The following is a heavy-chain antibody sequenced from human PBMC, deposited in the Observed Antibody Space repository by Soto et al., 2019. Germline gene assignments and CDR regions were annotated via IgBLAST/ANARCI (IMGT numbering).Heavy chain of an antibody. D-gene: IGHD4-17*01. CDR1: GGSISSYY. CDR3: ARAHETVDAFDI. J-gene: IGHJ3*02. CDR2: IYYSGST. Sequence: SETLSLTCTVSGGSISSYYWSWIRQPPGKGLEWIGYIYYSGSTNYNPSLKSRVTISVDTSKNQFSLKLSSVTAADTAVYYCARAHETVDAFDIWGQGTMVTVSS. V-gene: IGHV4-59*01.